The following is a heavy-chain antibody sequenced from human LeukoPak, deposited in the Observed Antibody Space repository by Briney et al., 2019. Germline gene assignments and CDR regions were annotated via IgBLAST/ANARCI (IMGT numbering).Heavy chain of an antibody. CDR3: ARVRSYDILTGYYNVLTRPYYFDY. V-gene: IGHV4-59*12. D-gene: IGHD3-9*01. Sequence: SETLSLTCTVSGGSISSYYWSWVRQPPGKGLEWIGYIYYSGSTNYNPSLKSRVTISVDTSKNQFSLKLSSVTAAATAVYYCARVRSYDILTGYYNVLTRPYYFDYWGQGTLVTVSS. CDR1: GGSISSYY. CDR2: IYYSGST. J-gene: IGHJ4*02.